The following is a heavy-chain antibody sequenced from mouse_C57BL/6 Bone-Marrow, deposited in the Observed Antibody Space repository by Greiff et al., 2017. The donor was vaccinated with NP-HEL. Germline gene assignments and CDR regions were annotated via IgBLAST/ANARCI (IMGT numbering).Heavy chain of an antibody. Sequence: EVKLVESGGDLVKPGGSLKLSCAASGFTFSSYGMSWVRQTPDKRLVWVATISSGGSYTYYLDSVKGRFTISRDNAKNTLYLQMSSLKSEDTAMYYCARIYDGYYYAMDYWGQGTSVTVSS. V-gene: IGHV5-6*01. D-gene: IGHD2-3*01. CDR3: ARIYDGYYYAMDY. CDR1: GFTFSSYG. CDR2: ISSGGSYT. J-gene: IGHJ4*01.